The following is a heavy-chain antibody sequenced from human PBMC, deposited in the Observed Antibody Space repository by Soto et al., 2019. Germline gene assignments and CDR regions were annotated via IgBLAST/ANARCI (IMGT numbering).Heavy chain of an antibody. Sequence: SGPTLVNPTQTLTLTFTFSGFSLITILVCVGWIRHPPGKALEWLALIYWNDDKRYSPSLKSRLTITKDTSKNQVVLTMTNMDPVDTATYYCAHSTYSSSWYYFDYWGQGTLVTVSS. V-gene: IGHV2-5*01. D-gene: IGHD6-13*01. CDR3: AHSTYSSSWYYFDY. CDR2: IYWNDDK. J-gene: IGHJ4*02. CDR1: GFSLITILVC.